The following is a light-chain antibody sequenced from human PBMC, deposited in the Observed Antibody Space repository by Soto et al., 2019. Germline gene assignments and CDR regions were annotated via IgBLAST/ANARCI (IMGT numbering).Light chain of an antibody. CDR3: CSYSTSSPHV. J-gene: IGLJ1*01. V-gene: IGLV2-14*03. CDR2: DVS. CDR1: SSDVGGYNY. Sequence: QSALTQPASVSGSPGQSIAISCTGTSSDVGGYNYVSWYQQHPGKAPKLMIYDVSNRPSGVSNRFSGSKSGNTASLTISGLQAEDEADYYCCSYSTSSPHVFGPGTKVPVL.